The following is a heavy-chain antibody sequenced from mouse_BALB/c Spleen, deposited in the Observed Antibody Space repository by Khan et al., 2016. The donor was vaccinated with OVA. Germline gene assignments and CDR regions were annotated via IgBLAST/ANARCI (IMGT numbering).Heavy chain of an antibody. D-gene: IGHD2-1*01. CDR2: INTYTGEP. J-gene: IGHJ3*01. CDR3: TRSQGNFLFAY. Sequence: QIQLVQSGPELKKPGETVKISCKASRYTLTNYGMNWVKQAPGKGLKWMGWINTYTGEPTYADDFKGRFAFSLETSASTAYLQIINLKNEDTATYFCTRSQGNFLFAYWGQGTLVTVSA. V-gene: IGHV9-3-1*01. CDR1: RYTLTNYG.